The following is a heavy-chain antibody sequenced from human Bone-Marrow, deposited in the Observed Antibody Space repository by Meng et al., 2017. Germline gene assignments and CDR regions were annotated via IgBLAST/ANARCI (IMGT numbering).Heavy chain of an antibody. V-gene: IGHV1-2*06. CDR2: IDPKSGDT. CDR3: ARDEDISAAGKLFGDY. J-gene: IGHJ4*02. CDR1: GYTFTSYG. Sequence: ASVKVSCKASGYTFTSYGISWVRQAPGQGLEWMGRIDPKSGDTHYAQRFQGRVTMIGDTSISTAYMELSGLRSDDTAMYYCARDEDISAAGKLFGDYWGQGTLVTVSS. D-gene: IGHD6-13*01.